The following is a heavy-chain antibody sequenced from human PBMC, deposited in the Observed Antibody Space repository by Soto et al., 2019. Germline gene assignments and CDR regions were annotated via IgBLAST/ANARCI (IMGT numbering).Heavy chain of an antibody. Sequence: LSLTCAVYGGSFSAYFWTWIRQPPGQGLEWLGEINHSGSTNFNPSLKSRLTISMDTSKNQFSLQLNSVTAADTAVYYCTACIGGYYSGFDYWGQGTLVTVSS. V-gene: IGHV4-34*01. CDR3: TACIGGYYSGFDY. CDR1: GGSFSAYF. D-gene: IGHD2-15*01. CDR2: INHSGST. J-gene: IGHJ4*02.